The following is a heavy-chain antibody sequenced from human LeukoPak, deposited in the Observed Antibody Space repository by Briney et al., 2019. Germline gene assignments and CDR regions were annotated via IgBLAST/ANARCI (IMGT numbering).Heavy chain of an antibody. V-gene: IGHV4-39*01. CDR1: GGSISSGDYY. Sequence: SETLSLTCTVSGGSISSGDYYWAWIRQPPGKGLEWIASIAYSGNTFYQPSLKSRLTISVDTSKNQFSLKLSSVTAADTAVYYWRGLTPPAGGRHFDYWAREPWSPSPQ. CDR2: IAYSGNT. CDR3: RGLTPPAGGRHFDY. J-gene: IGHJ4*02. D-gene: IGHD4-17*01.